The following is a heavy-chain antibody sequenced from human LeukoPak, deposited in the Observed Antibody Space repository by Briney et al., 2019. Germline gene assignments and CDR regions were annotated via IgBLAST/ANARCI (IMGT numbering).Heavy chain of an antibody. J-gene: IGHJ6*03. V-gene: IGHV1-2*02. CDR3: ARGAVPHYYYYYMDV. CDR1: GGTFSSYA. CDR2: INPNSGGT. Sequence: ASVKVSCKASGGTFSSYAISWVRQAPGQGLEWMGWINPNSGGTNYAQKFQGRVTMTRDTSISTAYMELSRLRSDDTAVYYCARGAVPHYYYYYMDVWGKGTTVTVSS.